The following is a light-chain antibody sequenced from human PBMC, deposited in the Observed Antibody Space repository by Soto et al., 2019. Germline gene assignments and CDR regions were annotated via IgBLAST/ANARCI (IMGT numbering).Light chain of an antibody. V-gene: IGKV3-15*01. CDR2: GAS. J-gene: IGKJ1*01. CDR1: QSVSSN. CDR3: QQYNNWPPWT. Sequence: EIVMTQSPATLSVSPGERATLSCRASQSVSSNLAWYQQKPGQAPRLLIYGASTRATGIPARFSGSGSGTEFTLTISSLQSEDFAVYYCQQYNNWPPWTFGQGTNAEIK.